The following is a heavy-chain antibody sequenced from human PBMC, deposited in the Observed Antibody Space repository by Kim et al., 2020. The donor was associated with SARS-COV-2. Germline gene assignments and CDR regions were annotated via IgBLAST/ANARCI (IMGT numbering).Heavy chain of an antibody. CDR3: ASRRYTGTYYYFDY. CDR2: INSDGGTT. D-gene: IGHD1-26*01. V-gene: IGHV3-74*01. J-gene: IGHJ4*02. Sequence: GGSLRLSCAASGFTFSSYWMHWVRQAPGKGLVWVSRINSDGGTTSYADSVKVRFTISRDNAKSTRYLQMKSLRAEDTVVYYCASRRYTGTYYYFDYWGQGTLVTVSS. CDR1: GFTFSSYW.